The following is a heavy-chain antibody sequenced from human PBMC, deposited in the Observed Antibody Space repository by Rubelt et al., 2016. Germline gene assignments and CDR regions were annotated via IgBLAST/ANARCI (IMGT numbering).Heavy chain of an antibody. CDR1: GASINISSYY. CDR3: ARGYGYVDY. CDR2: IYSGGNT. Sequence: QVHLQESGPQLVKPSETLSLTCTVSGASINISSYYWGWIRQPPGKGLEWIGSIYSGGNTYYNASLKSRVTISVDTSKTQFSLNLGSVAAADTAVYYCARGYGYVDYWGQGTLVTVSS. V-gene: IGHV4-39*01. D-gene: IGHD5-18*01. J-gene: IGHJ4*02.